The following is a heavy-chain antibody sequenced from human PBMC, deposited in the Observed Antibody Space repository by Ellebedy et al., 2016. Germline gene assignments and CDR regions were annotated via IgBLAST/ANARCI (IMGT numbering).Heavy chain of an antibody. V-gene: IGHV3-33*01. D-gene: IGHD3-10*01. CDR2: IWYDGSNE. J-gene: IGHJ2*01. CDR1: GFTFSNYG. CDR3: ARGEGITMVRGVMSELWYFDL. Sequence: GESLKISCAASGFTFSNYGMHWVRQAPGKGLEWVAVIWYDGSNEFYADSVKGRFTISRDNSKKTLYLQMNSLRAEDTAVYYCARGEGITMVRGVMSELWYFDLWGRGTLVTVSS.